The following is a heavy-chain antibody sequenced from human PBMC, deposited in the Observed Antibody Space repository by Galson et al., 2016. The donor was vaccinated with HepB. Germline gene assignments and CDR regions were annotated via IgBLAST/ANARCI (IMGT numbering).Heavy chain of an antibody. CDR1: GFTFSSNW. J-gene: IGHJ4*02. D-gene: IGHD3-16*02. V-gene: IGHV3-74*01. Sequence: SLRLSCAASGFTFSSNWMHWVRQAPGKGPMWVSRITYDASGTSYADSVKGRSTISRDNAKNTLYLQMNSLKTEDTAVYYCTTDLGRAPLYDYVWGSYRPDYWGQGTLVTVSS. CDR2: ITYDASGT. CDR3: TTDLGRAPLYDYVWGSYRPDY.